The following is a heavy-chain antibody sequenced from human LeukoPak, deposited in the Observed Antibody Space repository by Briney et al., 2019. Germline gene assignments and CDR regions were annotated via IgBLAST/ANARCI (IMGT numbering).Heavy chain of an antibody. CDR3: ARDGGVYFDWTPYYGMDV. D-gene: IGHD3-9*01. CDR2: IYSGGTT. V-gene: IGHV3-66*01. CDR1: GFTVSRNY. J-gene: IGHJ6*02. Sequence: QPGGSLRLSCAASGFTVSRNYMSWVRQAPGKGLEWVSVIYSGGTTYYADSVKGRFTISRDNSKNTLYLQMNSLRAEDTAVYYCARDGGVYFDWTPYYGMDVWGQGTTVTVSS.